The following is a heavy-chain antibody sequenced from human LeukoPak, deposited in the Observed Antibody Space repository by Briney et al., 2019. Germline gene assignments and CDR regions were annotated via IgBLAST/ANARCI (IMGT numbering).Heavy chain of an antibody. J-gene: IGHJ6*03. CDR2: IRYDGSNK. D-gene: IGHD3-10*01. CDR1: GFTFSTYG. CDR3: ARDSRGHDYYYNYYIDV. Sequence: PGGTLRLSCAASGFTFSTYGMSWVRQAPGKGLEWVAFIRYDGSNKYYADSVKGRFTISRDNSKNTLYLQMNSLRAEDTAVYYCARDSRGHDYYYNYYIDVWGKGTTVTVSS. V-gene: IGHV3-30*02.